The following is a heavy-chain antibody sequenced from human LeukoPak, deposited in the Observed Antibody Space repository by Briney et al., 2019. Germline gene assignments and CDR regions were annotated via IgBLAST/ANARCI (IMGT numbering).Heavy chain of an antibody. J-gene: IGHJ4*02. CDR3: ARDRLSAIYGECDY. Sequence: GGSLRLSCAASGFTFSSYAMSWVRQAPGKGLEWVSSISSSSSYIYYADSVKGRFTISRDNAKNSLYLQMNSLRAEDTAVYYCARDRLSAIYGECDYWGQGTLVTVSS. CDR2: ISSSSSYI. D-gene: IGHD2/OR15-2a*01. V-gene: IGHV3-21*01. CDR1: GFTFSSYA.